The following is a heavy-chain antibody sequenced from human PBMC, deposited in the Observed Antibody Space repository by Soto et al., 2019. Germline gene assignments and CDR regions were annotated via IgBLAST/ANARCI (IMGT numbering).Heavy chain of an antibody. J-gene: IGHJ4*02. Sequence: VQLVQSGAQVKNPGASVKVSCKSSGYTFTSYDINCVRQAPGQGLEWMGWMNPNSGNTCYAQKVQGRVTITRNSPISSASLALSSLRSEDTAVYYCARTLYGDNVDYWGQGTLVTVPS. CDR3: ARTLYGDNVDY. V-gene: IGHV1-8*01. D-gene: IGHD4-17*01. CDR1: GYTFTSYD. CDR2: MNPNSGNT.